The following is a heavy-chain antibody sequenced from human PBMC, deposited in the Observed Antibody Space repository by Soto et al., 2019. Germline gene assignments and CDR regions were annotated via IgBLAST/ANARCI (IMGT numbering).Heavy chain of an antibody. J-gene: IGHJ3*02. CDR2: INAGNGNT. CDR1: GYTFTSYA. V-gene: IGHV1-3*01. Sequence: QVQLVQSGAEVKKPGASVKVSCKASGYTFTSYAMHWVRQAPGQRLEWMGWINAGNGNTKYSQKFQGRVTITRDTSAGTAYMELSSLRSEDTAVYYCAREGRSGITMVRGVIGAFDIWGQGTMVTVSS. D-gene: IGHD3-10*01. CDR3: AREGRSGITMVRGVIGAFDI.